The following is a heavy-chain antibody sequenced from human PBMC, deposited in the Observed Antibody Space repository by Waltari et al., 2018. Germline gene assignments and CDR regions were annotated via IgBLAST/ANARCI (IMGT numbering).Heavy chain of an antibody. CDR1: GFFVCTNQ. CDR2: IYDAGST. CDR3: ARARDEETAMVYFDH. Sequence: EVHPVESGGALVYAGAPLSLSCAPSGFFVCTNQRSWVRQAPGRGLEWVSLIYDAGSTYYPDYVRCRFTISRDNSKNTVHLQMNSLRVEDTAIYYCARARDEETAMVYFDHWGQGTLVSVSS. V-gene: IGHV3-66*02. D-gene: IGHD5-18*01. J-gene: IGHJ4*02.